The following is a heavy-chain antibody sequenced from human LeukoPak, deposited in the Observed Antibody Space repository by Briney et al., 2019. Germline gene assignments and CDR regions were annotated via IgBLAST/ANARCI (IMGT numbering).Heavy chain of an antibody. D-gene: IGHD1-26*01. CDR2: INSGGTT. CDR1: GLTFSDYG. CDR3: AKALSGFHFDN. Sequence: GGSLRLSCAASGLTFSDYGMSWVRRAPGKGLEWVSGINSGGTTYYADSVKGRFTISRDKSQNTLYLQMNTRGAEDTAVYYCAKALSGFHFDNWGQGTLVTVSA. J-gene: IGHJ4*02. V-gene: IGHV3-23*01.